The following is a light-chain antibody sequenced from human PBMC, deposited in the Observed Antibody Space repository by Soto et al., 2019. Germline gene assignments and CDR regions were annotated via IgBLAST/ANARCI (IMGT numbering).Light chain of an antibody. J-gene: IGKJ1*01. Sequence: EIVLTQSPGTLSLSPGERATLSCRARQSLSSNLACYQQKPGQAPRRLMYGAATRADGIPARFTSSGSGTEVTLTISSLQSEDFAVYYCQQYHIWPPWTSGQGTKVDI. CDR3: QQYHIWPPWT. CDR2: GAA. V-gene: IGKV3-15*01. CDR1: QSLSSN.